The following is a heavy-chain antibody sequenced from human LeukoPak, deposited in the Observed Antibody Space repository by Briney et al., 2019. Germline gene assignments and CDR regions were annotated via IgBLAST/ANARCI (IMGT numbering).Heavy chain of an antibody. CDR3: ARDQVDYDTPDHFDY. CDR2: ISQSGNS. J-gene: IGHJ4*02. V-gene: IGHV4-30-2*01. D-gene: IGHD3-22*01. CDR1: GDSLSSSTCD. Sequence: SETLSLTCKVSGDSLSSSTCDWSWIRQPPGKGLEWIGYISQSGNSYFTPSLKSRATISVDRSKNQFSLTLTSVTAADTAVYYCARDQVDYDTPDHFDYWGKGTLVTVSS.